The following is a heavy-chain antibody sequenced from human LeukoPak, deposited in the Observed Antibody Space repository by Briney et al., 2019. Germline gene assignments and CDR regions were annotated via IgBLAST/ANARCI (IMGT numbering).Heavy chain of an antibody. CDR2: IYYSGST. V-gene: IGHV4-59*01. Sequence: SETLSLTCTVSGGSISSYYWSWIRQPPGKGLEWIGNIYYSGSTNYNPSLKSRVTISVDTSKNQFSLKLSSVTAADTAVYYCTRGSIAYYYMDVWGKGATVTVSS. D-gene: IGHD3-22*01. J-gene: IGHJ6*03. CDR3: TRGSIAYYYMDV. CDR1: GGSISSYY.